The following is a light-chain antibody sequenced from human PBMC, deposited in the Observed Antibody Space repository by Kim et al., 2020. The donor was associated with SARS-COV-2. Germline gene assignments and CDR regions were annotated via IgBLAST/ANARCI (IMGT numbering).Light chain of an antibody. CDR3: QQGRNGPQIT. CDR1: QSVSSS. J-gene: IGKJ5*01. V-gene: IGKV3-11*01. CDR2: DAS. Sequence: EIVLTQSPATLSLSPGERSTLYCRASQSVSSSLSWYQQKPGQAPRVLIYDASNRATGILARFSGSGSGTDFTLTISGPEPEDLAVYYCQQGRNGPQITFGKGTRMQIK.